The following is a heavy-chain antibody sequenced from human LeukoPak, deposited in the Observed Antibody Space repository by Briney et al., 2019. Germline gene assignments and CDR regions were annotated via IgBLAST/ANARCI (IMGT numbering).Heavy chain of an antibody. CDR1: GGSISSSSYY. CDR3: ASRYCSGGSCFFSALFDY. D-gene: IGHD2-15*01. Sequence: SETLSLTCTVSGGSISSSSYYWGWIRQPPGKGLEWIGSIYYSGSTNYNPSLKSRVTISVDTSKNQFSLKLSSVTAADTAVYYCASRYCSGGSCFFSALFDYWGQGTLVTVSS. J-gene: IGHJ4*02. CDR2: IYYSGST. V-gene: IGHV4-39*07.